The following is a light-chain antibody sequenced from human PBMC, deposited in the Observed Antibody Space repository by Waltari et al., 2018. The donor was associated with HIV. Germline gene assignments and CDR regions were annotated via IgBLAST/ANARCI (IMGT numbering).Light chain of an antibody. CDR2: DVS. V-gene: IGLV2-14*01. CDR1: SSDVGGYNS. CDR3: SSYTSSSTF. J-gene: IGLJ1*01. Sequence: QSALTQPASVSGSPGQSITISCTGASSDVGGYNSISWYQQHPGKAPKLMIYDVSNRPSGVSNRFSGSKSGNTASLTISGLQAEDEADYYCSSYTSSSTFFGTGTKVTVL.